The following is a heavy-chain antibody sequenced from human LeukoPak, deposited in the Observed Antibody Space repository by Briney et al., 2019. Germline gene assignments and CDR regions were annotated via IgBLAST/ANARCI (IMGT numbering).Heavy chain of an antibody. J-gene: IGHJ4*02. V-gene: IGHV3-23*01. CDR2: ISASGGST. CDR1: GFTSSSYA. Sequence: GGSLRLSCAASGFTSSSYAMSWVRQAPGKGLEWVSTISASGGSTYYADSVKGRFTISRDNSKNTLYLRMNSLRAEDTAVYYCAKLRTIHYFDYWGQGTLVTVSS. D-gene: IGHD2-21*01. CDR3: AKLRTIHYFDY.